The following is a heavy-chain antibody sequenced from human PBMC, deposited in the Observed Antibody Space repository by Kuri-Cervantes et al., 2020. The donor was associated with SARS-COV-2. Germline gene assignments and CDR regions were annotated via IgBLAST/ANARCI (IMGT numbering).Heavy chain of an antibody. J-gene: IGHJ3*02. D-gene: IGHD4-17*01. V-gene: IGHV5-51*01. CDR3: ARRSRPYGDDDAFDI. CDR1: GYSFTSYW. Sequence: GGSLRLSCKGSGYSFTSYWIGWVRQMPGKGLEWMGIIHPGDSDTRYSPSFQGQVTISADKSISTAYLQWSSLKASDTAMYYCARRSRPYGDDDAFDIWGQGTMVTVSS. CDR2: IHPGDSDT.